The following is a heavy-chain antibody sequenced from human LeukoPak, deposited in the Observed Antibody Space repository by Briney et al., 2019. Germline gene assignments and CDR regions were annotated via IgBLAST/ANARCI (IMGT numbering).Heavy chain of an antibody. CDR2: IYYSGST. CDR1: GGSVSSGSYY. CDR3: AGGYSYGH. D-gene: IGHD5-18*01. Sequence: SETLSLTCSVSGGSVSSGSYYWSWIRQPPGKGLEWIGDIYYSGSTNYSPSLKSRVTISVDTSKNQFSLKLSSVTAADTAVYYCAGGYSYGHWGQGTLVTVSS. V-gene: IGHV4-61*01. J-gene: IGHJ4*02.